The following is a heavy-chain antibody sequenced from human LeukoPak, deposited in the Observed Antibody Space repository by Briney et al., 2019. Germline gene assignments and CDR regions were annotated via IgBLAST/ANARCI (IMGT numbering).Heavy chain of an antibody. V-gene: IGHV4-34*01. Sequence: SETLSLTCTVSGGSISSYYWSWIRQPPGKGLEWIGEINHSGSTNYNPSLESRVTISVDTSKNQFSLKLSSVTAADTAVYYCARGLRFGGGFDSWGQGTLLTVSS. CDR3: ARGLRFGGGFDS. CDR2: INHSGST. CDR1: GGSISSYY. J-gene: IGHJ4*02. D-gene: IGHD3-16*01.